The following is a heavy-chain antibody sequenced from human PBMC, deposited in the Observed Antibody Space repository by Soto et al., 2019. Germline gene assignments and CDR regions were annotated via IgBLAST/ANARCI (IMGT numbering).Heavy chain of an antibody. Sequence: ASVKVSCKASGYTFTSYDINWVRQATGQGLEWMGWMNPNSGNTGYAQKFQGRVTMTRNTSISTAYMELSSLRSEGTAVYYCARGFRTHYGGYCWGQGTMVTVSS. CDR3: ARGFRTHYGGYC. J-gene: IGHJ3*01. CDR2: MNPNSGNT. V-gene: IGHV1-8*01. D-gene: IGHD4-17*01. CDR1: GYTFTSYD.